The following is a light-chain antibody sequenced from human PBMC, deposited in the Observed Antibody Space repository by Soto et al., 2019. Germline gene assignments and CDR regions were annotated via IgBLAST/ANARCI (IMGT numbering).Light chain of an antibody. CDR2: GAS. J-gene: IGKJ3*01. V-gene: IGKV3-15*01. CDR1: QSVSSN. CDR3: QQYNNWPFT. Sequence: EIXMTXSPATLSVSPGERATLSCRASQSVSSNLAWYQQKPGQAPRLLIYGASTRATGIPARFSGSGSGTEFTLTISSLQSEDFAVYYCQQYNNWPFTFGPGTKVDIK.